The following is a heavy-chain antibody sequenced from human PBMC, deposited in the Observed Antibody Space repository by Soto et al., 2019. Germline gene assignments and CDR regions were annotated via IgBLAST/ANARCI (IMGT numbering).Heavy chain of an antibody. CDR2: ISGDSSYS. CDR3: ARGGNTAMGDFDY. V-gene: IGHV3-11*06. Sequence: VGSLRLSCAASGFTFSDYYMNWIRQAPGKGLEWISYISGDSSYSNYLDSVKGRFTISRDNAKNSLYLQMNSPRAEDTAVYYCARGGNTAMGDFDYWGQGTLVTVSS. D-gene: IGHD5-18*01. CDR1: GFTFSDYY. J-gene: IGHJ4*02.